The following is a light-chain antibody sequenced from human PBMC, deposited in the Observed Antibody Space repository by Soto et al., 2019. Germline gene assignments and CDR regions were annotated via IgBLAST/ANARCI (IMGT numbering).Light chain of an antibody. CDR2: GAS. Sequence: DIQMTQSPSTLSASVGDRVTFTCRASQSVSIWLAWYQQKPGKAPKLLISGASTLESGVPSRFSGSGSGTEFTLTISSLQPGDFATYYCRQYKNYLTFGQGNKV. V-gene: IGKV1-5*01. CDR3: RQYKNYLT. J-gene: IGKJ1*01. CDR1: QSVSIW.